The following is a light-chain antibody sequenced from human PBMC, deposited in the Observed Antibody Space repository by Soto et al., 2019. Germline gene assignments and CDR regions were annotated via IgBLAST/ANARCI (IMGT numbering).Light chain of an antibody. CDR2: STN. CDR3: VLYLCSGVAV. V-gene: IGLV8-61*01. Sequence: QAVVTQEPSFSVSPGGTVTLTCGLTSGSVSTAYYPSWHQQTLGQAPRTLIYSTNTRSSGVPDRFSGSIVGNKAALTITGSQADDESDYYCVLYLCSGVAVFGGGTQLTVL. J-gene: IGLJ7*01. CDR1: SGSVSTAYY.